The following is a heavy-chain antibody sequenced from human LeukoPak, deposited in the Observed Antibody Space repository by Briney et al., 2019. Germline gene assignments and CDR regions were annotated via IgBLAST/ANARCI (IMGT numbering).Heavy chain of an antibody. Sequence: GGSLRLSCAASGFTFSSYTMNWVRQAPGKGLEWVSAISGSGGTTYYADSMKGRFTISRDNSKNTLFLQMNSLRGEDTAVYYCAKDPVYGSGQSHPSDYWGQGTLVTVSS. CDR1: GFTFSSYT. CDR3: AKDPVYGSGQSHPSDY. V-gene: IGHV3-23*01. D-gene: IGHD3-3*01. CDR2: ISGSGGTT. J-gene: IGHJ4*02.